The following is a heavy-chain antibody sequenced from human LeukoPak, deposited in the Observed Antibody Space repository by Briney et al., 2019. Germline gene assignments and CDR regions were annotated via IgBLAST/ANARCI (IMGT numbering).Heavy chain of an antibody. CDR3: ARADYDSSGYSDY. J-gene: IGHJ4*02. CDR2: IKQDGSEK. CDR1: GFTFSSYW. D-gene: IGHD3-22*01. V-gene: IGHV3-7*01. Sequence: GGSLRLSCAASGFTFSSYWMSWVRQAPGKGLEWVANIKQDGSEKYYVDSVKGRFTISRDNAKNTLYLQMNSLRAEDTAVYYCARADYDSSGYSDYWGQGTLVTVSS.